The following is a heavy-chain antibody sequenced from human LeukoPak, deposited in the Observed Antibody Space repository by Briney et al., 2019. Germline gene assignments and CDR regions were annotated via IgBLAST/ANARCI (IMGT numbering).Heavy chain of an antibody. CDR1: GFNFNNAW. J-gene: IGHJ4*02. D-gene: IGHD2/OR15-2a*01. Sequence: GGSLRLSCVASGFNFNNAWMNWVRQAPGKGLEWVGRIKSNADGGTPDYAAPARGRLAISRDDSKNTLYLQMNSLKTEDTAVYYCTTFYHEYSPYWGRGTLVTVSS. V-gene: IGHV3-15*01. CDR3: TTFYHEYSPY. CDR2: IKSNADGGTP.